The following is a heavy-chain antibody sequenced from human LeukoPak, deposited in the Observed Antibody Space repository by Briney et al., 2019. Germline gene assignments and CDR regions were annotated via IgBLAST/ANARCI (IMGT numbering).Heavy chain of an antibody. Sequence: PSGTLSLTCAVSGGSISSSNWWSWVRQPPGKGLEWIGEIYHSGSTNYNPSLKSRVTISVDTSKNQFSLKLSSVTAADTAVYYCARRHQLIGEGGYFDYWGQGTLVTVSS. J-gene: IGHJ4*02. V-gene: IGHV4-4*02. CDR3: ARRHQLIGEGGYFDY. CDR2: IYHSGST. CDR1: GGSISSSNW. D-gene: IGHD3-10*01.